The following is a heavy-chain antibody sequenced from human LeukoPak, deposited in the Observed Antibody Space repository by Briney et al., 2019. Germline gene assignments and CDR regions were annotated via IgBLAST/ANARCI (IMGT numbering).Heavy chain of an antibody. CDR3: ARDRSYGYFDY. CDR2: INHSGST. J-gene: IGHJ4*02. Sequence: PSETLSLTCAVYGGSFSGYYWSWIRQPPGKGLEWIGEINHSGSTNYNPSLKSRVTISVDTSKNQFSLTLSSVTAADTAVYYCARDRSYGYFDYWGQGTLVTVSS. CDR1: GGSFSGYY. V-gene: IGHV4-34*01. D-gene: IGHD5-18*01.